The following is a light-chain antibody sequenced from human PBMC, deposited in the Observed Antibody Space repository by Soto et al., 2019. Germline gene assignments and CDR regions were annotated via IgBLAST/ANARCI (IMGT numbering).Light chain of an antibody. V-gene: IGLV2-14*03. J-gene: IGLJ2*01. CDR2: DVS. CDR3: SAYTSSSTVV. CDR1: SSDVGGYNY. Sequence: QSALTQPASVSGSPGQSITISCTGTSSDVGGYNYVSWYQQHPGKAPKIMIYDVSNRPSGVSNRFSGSKSGNTASLTISGLQAEDEADYYFSAYTSSSTVVFGGGTKLNVL.